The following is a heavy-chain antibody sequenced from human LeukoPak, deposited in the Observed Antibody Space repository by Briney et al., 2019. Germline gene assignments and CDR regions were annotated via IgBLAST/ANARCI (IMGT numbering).Heavy chain of an antibody. J-gene: IGHJ4*02. V-gene: IGHV3-20*01. CDR3: ARDKIGVCTD. Sequence: PGGSLRLSCAASGFTFDDYGMSWVRQAPGNGLEWVSGINWNGGSTGYADSVKGRFTISRDNAKNSLYLQMNSLRAEDTALYHCARDKIGVCTDWGQGTLVTVSS. D-gene: IGHD2-8*01. CDR2: INWNGGST. CDR1: GFTFDDYG.